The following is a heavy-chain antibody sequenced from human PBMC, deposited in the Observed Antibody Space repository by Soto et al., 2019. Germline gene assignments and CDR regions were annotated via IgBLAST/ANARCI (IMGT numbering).Heavy chain of an antibody. D-gene: IGHD6-6*01. CDR2: INPNSGGT. Sequence: QVQLVQSGAEVKKPGASVKVSCKASGYTFTGYHMHWVRQAPGQGLEWMGWINPNSGGTNYAQKFQGWVTMTRDTSISTAYMELSRLRSDDTAVYYCARDVAARRSPLSETDYYYYGMDVWGQGTTVTVSS. J-gene: IGHJ6*02. CDR3: ARDVAARRSPLSETDYYYYGMDV. CDR1: GYTFTGYH. V-gene: IGHV1-2*04.